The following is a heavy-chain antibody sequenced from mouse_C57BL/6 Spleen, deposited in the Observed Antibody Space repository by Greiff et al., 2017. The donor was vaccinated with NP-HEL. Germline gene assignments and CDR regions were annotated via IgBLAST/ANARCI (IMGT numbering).Heavy chain of an antibody. Sequence: EVKLEESGGGLVKPGGSLKLSCAASGFTFSSYAMSWVRQTPEKRLEWVATISDGGSYTYYPDNVKGRFTISRDNAKNNLYLQMSHLKSEDTAMYYGARGGGRYFDYWGQGTTLTVSS. J-gene: IGHJ2*01. CDR1: GFTFSSYA. CDR2: ISDGGSYT. D-gene: IGHD1-1*01. CDR3: ARGGGRYFDY. V-gene: IGHV5-4*03.